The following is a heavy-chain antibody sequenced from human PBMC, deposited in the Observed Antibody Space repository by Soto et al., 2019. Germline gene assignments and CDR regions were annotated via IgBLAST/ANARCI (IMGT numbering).Heavy chain of an antibody. Sequence: GWSLRLSCAASGFPFSNYAMSWVRQAPGKGLEWVSAISGSGGSTYYADSVKGRFTVSRVNSKNTLYLQMNSLTGQDTAVYYCAKPRQSTLIVVVTYYFDYWGQGT. CDR1: GFPFSNYA. CDR2: ISGSGGST. D-gene: IGHD3-22*01. CDR3: AKPRQSTLIVVVTYYFDY. J-gene: IGHJ4*02. V-gene: IGHV3-23*01.